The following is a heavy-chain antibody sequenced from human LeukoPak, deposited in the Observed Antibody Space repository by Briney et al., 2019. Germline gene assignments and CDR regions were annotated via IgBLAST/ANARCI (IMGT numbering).Heavy chain of an antibody. CDR2: ISGSGGST. CDR3: ARDSRIAAAGADLDY. J-gene: IGHJ4*02. D-gene: IGHD6-13*01. Sequence: PGGSLRLSCAASGFTFSSYAMSWVRQAPGKGLEWVSAISGSGGSTYYADSVKGRFTISRDNSKNTLYLQMNSLRAEDTAVYYCARDSRIAAAGADLDYWGQGTLVTVSS. V-gene: IGHV3-23*01. CDR1: GFTFSSYA.